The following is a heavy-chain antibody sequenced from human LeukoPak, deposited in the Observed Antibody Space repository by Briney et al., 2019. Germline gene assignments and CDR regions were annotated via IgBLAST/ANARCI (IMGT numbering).Heavy chain of an antibody. V-gene: IGHV1-2*02. CDR3: ARSQFRTTNSGAWGFQP. Sequence: ASVRVSCKASGYSLSDNYLHWVRQAPGQRLEWMAWINPRNGEAKFAPRFQGRVTLTRDTSITTAYMELSRLRPDDTAVYYCARSQFRTTNSGAWGFQPWGQGTLVTVSS. J-gene: IGHJ1*01. CDR2: INPRNGEA. D-gene: IGHD3-16*01. CDR1: GYSLSDNY.